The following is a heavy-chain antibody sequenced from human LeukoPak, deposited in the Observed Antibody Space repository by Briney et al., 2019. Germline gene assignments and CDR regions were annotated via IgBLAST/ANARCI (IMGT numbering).Heavy chain of an antibody. CDR1: GFTSSSYS. CDR2: ISSSSSYI. J-gene: IGHJ4*02. Sequence: GGSLRLSCAASGFTSSSYSMNWVRQAPGKGLEWVSSISSSSSYIYYADSVKGRFTISRDNAKNSLYLQMNSLRAEDTAVYYCARDRLPRDGYNEVFDYWGQGTLVTVSS. V-gene: IGHV3-21*01. CDR3: ARDRLPRDGYNEVFDY. D-gene: IGHD5-24*01.